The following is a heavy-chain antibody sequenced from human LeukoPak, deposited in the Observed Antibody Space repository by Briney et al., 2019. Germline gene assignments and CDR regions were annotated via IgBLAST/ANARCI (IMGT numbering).Heavy chain of an antibody. CDR2: IRSKAYGGTT. J-gene: IGHJ4*02. D-gene: IGHD3-3*01. CDR1: GFTFGDYA. CDR3: TRSGGRYDFWSGYYFDY. V-gene: IGHV3-49*04. Sequence: GGSLRLSCTASGFTFGDYAMSWVRQAPGKGLEWVGFIRSKAYGGTTEYAASVKGRFTISRDDSKSIAYLQMNSLKTEDTAVYYCTRSGGRYDFWSGYYFDYWGQGTLVTVSS.